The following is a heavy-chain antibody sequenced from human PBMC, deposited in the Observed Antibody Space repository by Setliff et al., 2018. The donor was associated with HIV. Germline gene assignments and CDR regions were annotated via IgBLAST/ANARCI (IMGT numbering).Heavy chain of an antibody. CDR1: GYTFTDYY. CDR2: INSASGGT. CDR3: ARDYLHVFDI. Sequence: GASVKVSCKASGYTFTDYYIHWVRQAPGQGLEWMGWINSASGGTNYVQNFQGRVTVTRDTSINTAYVELNSLKADDTAVYYCARDYLHVFDIWGQGTMVTVSS. J-gene: IGHJ3*02. V-gene: IGHV1-2*02.